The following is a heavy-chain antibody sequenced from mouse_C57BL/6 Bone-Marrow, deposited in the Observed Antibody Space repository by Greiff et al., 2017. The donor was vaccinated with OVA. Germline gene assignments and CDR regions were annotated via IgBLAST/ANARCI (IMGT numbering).Heavy chain of an antibody. CDR2: IDPETGGT. CDR3: TRSYSSYGDFDY. V-gene: IGHV1-15*01. Sequence: LQESGAELVRPGASVTLSCKASGYTFTDYEMHWVKQTPVHGLEWIGAIDPETGGTAYNQKFKGKAILTADKSSSTAYMELRSLTSEDSAVYYCTRSYSSYGDFDYWGQGTTLTVSS. CDR1: GYTFTDYE. J-gene: IGHJ2*01. D-gene: IGHD2-5*01.